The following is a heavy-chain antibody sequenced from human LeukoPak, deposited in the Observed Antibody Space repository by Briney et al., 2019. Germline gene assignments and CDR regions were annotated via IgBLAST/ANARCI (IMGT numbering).Heavy chain of an antibody. V-gene: IGHV3-7*04. J-gene: IGHJ4*02. CDR3: ARPVGNGYYYD. CDR2: INQDGSEK. CDR1: GFTFSSYF. Sequence: GRSLRLSCAASGFTFSSYFMSWVRQAPGKGLEWVANINQDGSEKYYVDSVKGRFAISRDNAKNSLYLQMNSLRAEDTAVYYCARPVGNGYYYDWGQGTLVTVSS. D-gene: IGHD3-22*01.